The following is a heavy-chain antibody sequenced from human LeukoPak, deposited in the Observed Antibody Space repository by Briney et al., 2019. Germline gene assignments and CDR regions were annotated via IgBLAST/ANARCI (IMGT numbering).Heavy chain of an antibody. CDR3: AKRPSDYGDYVSYFDY. Sequence: GGSLRLSCAASGFIFISYGMHWVRHAPGKGLEWVGVISDDGRRKDYADSVKGRFTISRDNSKDTLYLQMNSLRAEDTAMYYCAKRPSDYGDYVSYFDYWGQGTLVTVSS. D-gene: IGHD4-17*01. J-gene: IGHJ4*02. V-gene: IGHV3-30*18. CDR2: ISDDGRRK. CDR1: GFIFISYG.